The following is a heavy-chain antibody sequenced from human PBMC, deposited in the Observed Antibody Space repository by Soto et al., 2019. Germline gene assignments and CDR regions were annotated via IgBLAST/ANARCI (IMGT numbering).Heavy chain of an antibody. CDR2: IKQDGSEK. J-gene: IGHJ6*02. D-gene: IGHD3-3*01. CDR3: ARWGVLRFLEWYPNYYYYGMDV. V-gene: IGHV3-7*01. Sequence: GGSLRLSCAASGFTFSSYWMSWVRQAPGKGLEWVANIKQDGSEKYYVDSVKGRFTISRDNAKNSLYLQMNSLRAEDTAVYYCARWGVLRFLEWYPNYYYYGMDVWGQGTTVTVSS. CDR1: GFTFSSYW.